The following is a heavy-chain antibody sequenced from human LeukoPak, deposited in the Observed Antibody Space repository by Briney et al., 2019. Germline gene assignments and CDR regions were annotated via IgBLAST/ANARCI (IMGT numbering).Heavy chain of an antibody. J-gene: IGHJ4*02. Sequence: SCKASGYTFSSYAMSWVRQAPGKGLGWVSGVRGSGDSTYYADSVTGRFTISRDNSMSTLYLQMNSLRAEDTAVYYCAKGRVPTAIASFDYWGQGTLVTVSS. D-gene: IGHD2-2*01. CDR3: AKGRVPTAIASFDY. CDR1: GYTFSSYA. V-gene: IGHV3-23*01. CDR2: VRGSGDST.